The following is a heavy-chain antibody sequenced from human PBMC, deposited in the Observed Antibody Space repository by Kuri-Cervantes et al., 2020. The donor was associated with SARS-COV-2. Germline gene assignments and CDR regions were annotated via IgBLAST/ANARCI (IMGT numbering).Heavy chain of an antibody. CDR3: ARGLWDDFWTISYKDYYLDV. CDR1: GGSFSGYY. Sequence: SETLSLTCAVYGGSFSGYYWSWIRQPPGKGLEWIGEINHSGSTNYNPSLKSRVTISVDTSKNQFSLNLSSVTAADTAVYYCARGLWDDFWTISYKDYYLDVWGKGTTVTVSS. CDR2: INHSGST. J-gene: IGHJ6*03. D-gene: IGHD3/OR15-3a*01. V-gene: IGHV4-34*01.